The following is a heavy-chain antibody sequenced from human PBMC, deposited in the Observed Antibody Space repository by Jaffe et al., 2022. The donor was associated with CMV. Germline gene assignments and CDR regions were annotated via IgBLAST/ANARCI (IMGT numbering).Heavy chain of an antibody. CDR2: ISWDGGST. D-gene: IGHD3-10*02. V-gene: IGHV3-43*01. Sequence: EVQLVESGGVVVQPGGSLRLSCAASGFTFDDYTMHWVRQAPGKGLEWVSLISWDGGSTYYADSVKGRFTISRDNSKNSLYLQMNSLRTEDTALYYCARGYYYVLSGPDVWGKGTTVTVSS. CDR3: ARGYYYVLSGPDV. J-gene: IGHJ6*04. CDR1: GFTFDDYT.